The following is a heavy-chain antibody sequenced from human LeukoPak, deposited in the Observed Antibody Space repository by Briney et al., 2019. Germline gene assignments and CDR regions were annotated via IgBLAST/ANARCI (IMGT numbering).Heavy chain of an antibody. CDR1: GFAFSGYN. D-gene: IGHD3-22*01. CDR2: IGSSGSPT. V-gene: IGHV3-48*02. J-gene: IGHJ6*02. CDR3: ARRPYSDTSGRLSDV. Sequence: GGSLRLSCAASGFAFSGYNMNWVRQAPGKGLEWISYIGSSGSPTHYADSVGGRFTISRDNAKNSLYLQMNSLRDEDTAVYFCARRPYSDTSGRLSDVWGQGTTVTVSS.